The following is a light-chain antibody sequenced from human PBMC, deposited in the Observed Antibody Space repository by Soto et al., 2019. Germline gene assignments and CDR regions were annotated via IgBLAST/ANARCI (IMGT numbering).Light chain of an antibody. CDR1: SSDVGGYNF. CDR2: DVS. V-gene: IGLV2-14*03. CDR3: SSYTSSYTYV. Sequence: QSALTQPASVSGSPGQWVTISCAGTSSDVGGYNFVSWYQQHPGKAPQLMIYDVSSRPSGVSNRFSGSKSGNTASLTISGLQAEDEADYYCSSYTSSYTYVFGTGTKLTVL. J-gene: IGLJ1*01.